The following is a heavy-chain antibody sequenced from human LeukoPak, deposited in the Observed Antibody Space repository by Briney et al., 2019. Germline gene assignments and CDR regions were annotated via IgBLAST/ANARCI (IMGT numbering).Heavy chain of an antibody. Sequence: SETLSLTCAVYGGSFSGYYWSWIRQPPGKGLEWIGEINHSGSTNYNPSLKSRVTISVDTSKNQFSLKLSSVTAADTAVYYCARGTHYYALVGYWGQGTLVTVSS. CDR1: GGSFSGYY. V-gene: IGHV4-34*01. J-gene: IGHJ4*02. D-gene: IGHD3-10*01. CDR3: ARGTHYYALVGY. CDR2: INHSGST.